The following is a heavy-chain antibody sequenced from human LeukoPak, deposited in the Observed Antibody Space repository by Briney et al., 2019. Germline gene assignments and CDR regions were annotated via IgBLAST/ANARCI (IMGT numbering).Heavy chain of an antibody. Sequence: QPGRSLRLFCAASGFTFSNYGMHWVRQAPGKGLEWVAVIWDDGGNEYYADSVKGRFTIFRDNRRNTLYLQMNSLRAEDTAVYSCTRDHSGTQDYWGQGTLVTVSS. CDR3: TRDHSGTQDY. J-gene: IGHJ4*02. CDR1: GFTFSNYG. D-gene: IGHD1-1*01. V-gene: IGHV3-33*01. CDR2: IWDDGGNE.